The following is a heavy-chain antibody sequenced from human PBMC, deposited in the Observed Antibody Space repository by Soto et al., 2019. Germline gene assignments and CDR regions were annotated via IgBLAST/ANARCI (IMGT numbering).Heavy chain of an antibody. Sequence: QDQLVQSGAEVKKPGASVTVSCKASGYSFTNYGITWVRQAPGQGLEWLGWISAFNGNTHYAQKVQGRVTMTTDASTSTAYMELRSLRSDATPVYYCARDRGVTPPVAGNTHYYYYMDVWGKGTTVTVSS. CDR2: ISAFNGNT. V-gene: IGHV1-18*01. D-gene: IGHD6-19*01. CDR3: ARDRGVTPPVAGNTHYYYYMDV. CDR1: GYSFTNYG. J-gene: IGHJ6*03.